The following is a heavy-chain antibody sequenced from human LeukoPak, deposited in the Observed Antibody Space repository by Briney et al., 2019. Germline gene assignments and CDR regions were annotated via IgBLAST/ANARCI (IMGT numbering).Heavy chain of an antibody. Sequence: PGGSLRLSCAASRFTFSSHAMHWVRQAPGKGLEYVSGISSNGGNTYYANSVKGRFTISRDNSKNTLYLQMGSLRAEDMAVYYCARIYCSGGTCYLDYWGQGTLVTVSS. V-gene: IGHV3-64*01. D-gene: IGHD2-15*01. CDR1: RFTFSSHA. CDR3: ARIYCSGGTCYLDY. CDR2: ISSNGGNT. J-gene: IGHJ4*02.